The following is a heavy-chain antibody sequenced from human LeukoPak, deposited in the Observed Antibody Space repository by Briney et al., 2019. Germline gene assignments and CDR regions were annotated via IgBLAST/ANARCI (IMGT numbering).Heavy chain of an antibody. V-gene: IGHV4-61*02. CDR2: IYTSGST. CDR3: ARDPSHGGNKDAFDI. CDR1: GNSISSGDNY. Sequence: SETLSLTCTVSGNSISSGDNYWSWIRQPAGKGLEWIGRIYTSGSTNYNPSLKSRVTMSVDTSKNQFSLKLSSVTAADTAVYYCARDPSHGGNKDAFDIWGQGTMVTVSS. D-gene: IGHD4-23*01. J-gene: IGHJ3*02.